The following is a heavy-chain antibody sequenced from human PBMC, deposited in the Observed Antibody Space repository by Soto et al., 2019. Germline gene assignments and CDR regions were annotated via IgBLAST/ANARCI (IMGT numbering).Heavy chain of an antibody. CDR2: MNPNSGNT. J-gene: IGHJ6*03. Sequence: ASVKVSCKASGYTFTSYDINWVRQATGQGLEWMGWMNPNSGNTGYAQKFQGRVTMTRNTSISTAYMELSSLRSEDTAVYYCARGGYCSSTSYYGYYYYMDVWGKGTTVTVSS. D-gene: IGHD2-2*01. CDR3: ARGGYCSSTSYYGYYYYMDV. CDR1: GYTFTSYD. V-gene: IGHV1-8*01.